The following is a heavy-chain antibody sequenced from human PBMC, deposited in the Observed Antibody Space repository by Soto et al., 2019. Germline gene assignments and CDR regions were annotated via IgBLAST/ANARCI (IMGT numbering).Heavy chain of an antibody. CDR1: GFTFSSYD. Sequence: EVQLVESGGGLVQPGGSLRLSCAASGFTFSSYDMHWVRQATGKGLEWVSAIGTAGDTYYPGSVKGRFTISRENAKNSLYLQMNSLRAGDTAVYYCTRGSPAPYYYYGMDVWGQGTTVTVSS. CDR3: TRGSPAPYYYYGMDV. V-gene: IGHV3-13*04. CDR2: IGTAGDT. D-gene: IGHD3-10*01. J-gene: IGHJ6*02.